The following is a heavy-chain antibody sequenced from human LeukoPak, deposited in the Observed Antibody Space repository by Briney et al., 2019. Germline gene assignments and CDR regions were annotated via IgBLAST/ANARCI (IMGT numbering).Heavy chain of an antibody. V-gene: IGHV4-59*11. CDR3: ARDAAPVRYSWNFGL. Sequence: SETLSLTCTVSGGSIGSHYWTWIRQPPGKVREWIGYVHPSGTTLYNPSLKGRVTISLDTSKSQFSLKLNSVTAADTAVYYCARDAAPVRYSWNFGLWGRGTLVTVSS. J-gene: IGHJ2*01. CDR2: VHPSGTT. D-gene: IGHD2-15*01. CDR1: GGSIGSHY.